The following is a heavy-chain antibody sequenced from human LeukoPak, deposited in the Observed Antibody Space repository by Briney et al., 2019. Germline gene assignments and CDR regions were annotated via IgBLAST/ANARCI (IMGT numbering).Heavy chain of an antibody. CDR2: ISWNSGST. CDR1: GFTFGDYA. D-gene: IGHD6-6*01. CDR3: AKGREIAARPPFDY. Sequence: GRSLRLSCAASGFTFGDYAMHWVRQAPGKGLEWVSGISWNSGSTVYADSVKGRFTISRDNARNSLYLQMNSLRAEDTALYYCAKGREIAARPPFDYWGQGTLVTVSS. V-gene: IGHV3-9*01. J-gene: IGHJ4*02.